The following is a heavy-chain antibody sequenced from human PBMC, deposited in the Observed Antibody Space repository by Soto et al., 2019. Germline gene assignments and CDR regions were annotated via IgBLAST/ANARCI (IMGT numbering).Heavy chain of an antibody. CDR2: MPYDGSNK. CDR3: AKNSDYSGFAY. J-gene: IGHJ4*02. V-gene: IGHV3-30*18. CDR1: GFTFSRYD. D-gene: IGHD1-26*01. Sequence: QVQLVESGGGVVQSGRSLRLSCAASGFTFSRYDMHWVRQAPGKGLQWVAVMPYDGSNKYYADSVKGRFTISRDNSKNTLYLQMNTLSPEDTAVYYGAKNSDYSGFAYWGQGTLVTVSS.